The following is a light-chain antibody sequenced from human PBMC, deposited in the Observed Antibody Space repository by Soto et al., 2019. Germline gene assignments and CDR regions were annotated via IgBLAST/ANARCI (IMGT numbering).Light chain of an antibody. Sequence: EIVLTQSPDTLSLSPGDRATLSCRASQSVNSYLAWYQQKPGQAPRLLIYDGSNRATGIPARFSGSGSGTDFTLTISSLEPEDFAAYYCQQPRDWPPITLGQGTRLEIK. J-gene: IGKJ5*01. CDR3: QQPRDWPPIT. CDR2: DGS. V-gene: IGKV3-11*01. CDR1: QSVNSY.